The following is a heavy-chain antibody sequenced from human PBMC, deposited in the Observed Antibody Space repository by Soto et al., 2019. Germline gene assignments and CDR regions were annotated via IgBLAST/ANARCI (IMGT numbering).Heavy chain of an antibody. CDR1: GYTFTSYY. V-gene: IGHV1-46*01. J-gene: IGHJ4*02. CDR3: ARGQYYYGSGSYSELDY. CDR2: INPSGGST. D-gene: IGHD3-10*01. Sequence: QVQLVQSGAEVKKPGASVKVSCKASGYTFTSYYMHWVRQAPGQGLEGMGIINPSGGSTSYAQKFQGRVTMTRDTSTSTVYMELSSLRSEDTAVYYCARGQYYYGSGSYSELDYWGQGTLVTVSS.